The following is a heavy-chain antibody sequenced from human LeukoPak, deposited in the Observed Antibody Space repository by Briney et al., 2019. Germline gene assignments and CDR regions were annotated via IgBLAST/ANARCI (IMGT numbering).Heavy chain of an antibody. J-gene: IGHJ4*02. Sequence: GGSLRLSCAASGVTFSSYEMNWVRQAPGKGLEWVSYISSSGSTIYYADSVKGRFTISRDNAKNSLYLQMNSLRAEDTAVYYCARDDGDYAFDYWGQGTLVTVSS. D-gene: IGHD4-17*01. CDR1: GVTFSSYE. CDR2: ISSSGSTI. V-gene: IGHV3-48*03. CDR3: ARDDGDYAFDY.